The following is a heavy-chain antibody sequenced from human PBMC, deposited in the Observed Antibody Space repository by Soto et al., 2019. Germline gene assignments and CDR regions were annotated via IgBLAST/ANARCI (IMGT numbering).Heavy chain of an antibody. Sequence: SETLSLTCTVSGGYMRSYFWSWIRQPPGKGLEWIGYIYYSGSTNYNPSLKSRVTISVDRSKNQFSLNLSSVTAADTAIYYCARESGGYDSSTRYGLDVWGQGTTVTVSS. CDR3: ARESGGYDSSTRYGLDV. CDR2: IYYSGST. CDR1: GGYMRSYF. V-gene: IGHV4-59*12. J-gene: IGHJ6*02. D-gene: IGHD6-25*01.